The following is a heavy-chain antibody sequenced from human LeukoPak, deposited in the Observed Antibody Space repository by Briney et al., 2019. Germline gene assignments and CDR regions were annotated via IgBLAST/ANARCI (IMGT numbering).Heavy chain of an antibody. Sequence: PGGSLRLSCAASGFTVSSNYMSWVRQAPGKGLEWVSVIYSGGSTYYADSVKGRFTISRDNSKNTLYLQMNSLRAEDTAVYYCARDLVAVAGTGNDYRGQGTLVTVSS. CDR3: ARDLVAVAGTGNDY. V-gene: IGHV3-53*01. CDR1: GFTVSSNY. D-gene: IGHD6-19*01. CDR2: IYSGGST. J-gene: IGHJ4*02.